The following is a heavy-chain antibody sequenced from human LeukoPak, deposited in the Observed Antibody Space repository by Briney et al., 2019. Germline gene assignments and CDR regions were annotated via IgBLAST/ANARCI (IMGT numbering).Heavy chain of an antibody. Sequence: ASVKVSCKASGYTFTGYYIHWVRQAPGQGLEWMGWMNPNSGNTGYAQKFQGRVTITRNTSISTAYMELSSLRSEDTAVYYCAREITGTTLEFGYWGQGTLVTVSS. J-gene: IGHJ4*02. CDR2: MNPNSGNT. CDR1: GYTFTGYY. CDR3: AREITGTTLEFGY. D-gene: IGHD1-7*01. V-gene: IGHV1-8*03.